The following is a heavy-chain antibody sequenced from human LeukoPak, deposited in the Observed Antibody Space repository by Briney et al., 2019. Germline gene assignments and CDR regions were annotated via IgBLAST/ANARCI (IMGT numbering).Heavy chain of an antibody. CDR2: FAGSDTTK. V-gene: IGHV3-48*03. J-gene: IGHJ4*02. Sequence: SGGSLRLSCAASGFDFGAYEMNWVRQAPGKGLEWVAYFAGSDTTKYYADSVRGRFTISRDTAKNSLYLQMNSLRAEDTALYYCPTLGYHLDSWGQGTLVTVSS. CDR1: GFDFGAYE. CDR3: PTLGYHLDS. D-gene: IGHD3-22*01.